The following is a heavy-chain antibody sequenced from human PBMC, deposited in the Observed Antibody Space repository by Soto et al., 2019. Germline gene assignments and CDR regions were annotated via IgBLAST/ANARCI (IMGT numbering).Heavy chain of an antibody. D-gene: IGHD4-17*01. J-gene: IGHJ4*02. V-gene: IGHV3-23*01. CDR2: ISGTGDNT. CDR1: GFAFSSYA. Sequence: EVQLLESGGGLVQPGGSLRLSCAASGFAFSSYAMSWVRQAPGKGLEWVSAISGTGDNTYYVDSGKGRFTISRDNSKNTLYLQMNSLRAEDTAVYYCAKDPPVTVYFDSWGPGTLVTVSS. CDR3: AKDPPVTVYFDS.